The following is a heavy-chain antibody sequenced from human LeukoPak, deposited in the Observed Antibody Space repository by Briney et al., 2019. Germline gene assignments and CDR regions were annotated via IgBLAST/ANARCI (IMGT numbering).Heavy chain of an antibody. D-gene: IGHD5-18*01. CDR1: GLTFSSSW. CDR2: INPDGNKK. V-gene: IGHV3-7*01. J-gene: IGHJ4*02. CDR3: ARDLAYSRLDY. Sequence: GGSLRLSCAVSGLTFSSSWMDWVRQAPGKGLEWVASINPDGNKKYSADSVKGRFTISRDNAENSLYLQMNSLRVEDTAFYYCARDLAYSRLDYWGQGMLVTVPS.